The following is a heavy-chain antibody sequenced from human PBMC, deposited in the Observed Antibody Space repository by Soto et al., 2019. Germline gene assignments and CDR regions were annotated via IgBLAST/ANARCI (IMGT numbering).Heavy chain of an antibody. CDR3: ARLGFPGAIYFDS. V-gene: IGHV5-51*01. CDR1: GYNFTTFW. J-gene: IGHJ4*02. CDR2: IYPGDSET. Sequence: GETLKISCKGSGYNFTTFWIGWVRQMPGKGLEWMGIIYPGDSETKYSPDFEGQVTISADRSTNTAYLQWRSLRASDTAMYYCARLGFPGAIYFDSWGLGTLVTVSS.